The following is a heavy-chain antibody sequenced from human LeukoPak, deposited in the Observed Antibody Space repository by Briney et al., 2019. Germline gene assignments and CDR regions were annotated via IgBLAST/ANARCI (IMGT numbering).Heavy chain of an antibody. D-gene: IGHD3-22*01. CDR1: GFTFSSYA. CDR2: ISYDGSNK. V-gene: IGHV3-30-3*01. Sequence: GRSLRLSCAASGFTFSSYAMHWVRQAPGKGLEWVAVISYDGSNKYYADSVKGRFTISRDNSKNTLYLQMNSLRAEDTAVYYCARAPYYYDSSGYYNYWGQGTLVTVSS. CDR3: ARAPYYYDSSGYYNY. J-gene: IGHJ4*02.